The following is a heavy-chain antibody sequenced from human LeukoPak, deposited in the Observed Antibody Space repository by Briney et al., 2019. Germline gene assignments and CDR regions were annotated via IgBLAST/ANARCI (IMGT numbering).Heavy chain of an antibody. D-gene: IGHD2-21*02. V-gene: IGHV1-69*01. J-gene: IGHJ4*02. CDR3: ARVFCGGDCYFDY. CDR2: IIPIFGTA. CDR1: GGTFSSYA. Sequence: ASVTVSCKASGGTFSSYAISWVRQAPGQGLEWMGGIIPIFGTANYAQKFQGRVTITADEPTSTAYMELSSLRSEDTAVYYCARVFCGGDCYFDYWGQGTLVTVSS.